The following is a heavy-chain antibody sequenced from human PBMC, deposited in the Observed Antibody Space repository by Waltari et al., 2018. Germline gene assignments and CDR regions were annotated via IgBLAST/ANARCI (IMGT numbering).Heavy chain of an antibody. Sequence: QVQLQQWGAGLLKPSETLSLTCAVYGGSFSGYYWSWIRQPPGKGLEWIGEITHSGSTNYNPSLKSRVTISVDTSKNQFSLKLSSVTAADTAVYYCARGKGSSEYFQHWGQGTLVTVSS. CDR2: ITHSGST. CDR1: GGSFSGYY. D-gene: IGHD6-6*01. J-gene: IGHJ1*01. V-gene: IGHV4-34*01. CDR3: ARGKGSSEYFQH.